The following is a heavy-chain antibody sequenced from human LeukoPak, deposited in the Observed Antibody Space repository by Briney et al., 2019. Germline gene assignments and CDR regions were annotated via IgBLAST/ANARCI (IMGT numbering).Heavy chain of an antibody. CDR1: GFTFDDYA. CDR3: AKEGYCSGGSCYQAFDI. J-gene: IGHJ3*02. D-gene: IGHD2-15*01. CDR2: ISWNSGSI. Sequence: PGGSLRLSCAASGFTFDDYAMHWVRQAPGKGLEWVSGISWNSGSIGYADSVKGRFTISRDNAKNSLYLQMNSLRAEDTALYYCAKEGYCSGGSCYQAFDIWGQGTMVTVSS. V-gene: IGHV3-9*01.